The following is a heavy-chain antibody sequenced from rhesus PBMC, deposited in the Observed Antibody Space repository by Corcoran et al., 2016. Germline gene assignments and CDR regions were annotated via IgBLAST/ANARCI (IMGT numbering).Heavy chain of an antibody. Sequence: QVQLQESGPGLVKPSETLPLTCAVSGGSISSNYWTWIRPSPRTGLEVIGYIYGGSGSTSYNPSLKSRVTISTDTSKNQFSLKLSSVTAADTAVYYCARPRYSGYNRFDVWGPGVLVTVSS. D-gene: IGHD5-24*01. J-gene: IGHJ5-1*01. CDR1: GGSISSNY. CDR2: IYGGSGST. V-gene: IGHV4-147*01. CDR3: ARPRYSGYNRFDV.